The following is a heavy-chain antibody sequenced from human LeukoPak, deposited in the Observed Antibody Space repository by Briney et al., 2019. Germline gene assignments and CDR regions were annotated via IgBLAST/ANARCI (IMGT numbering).Heavy chain of an antibody. Sequence: ASVKVSCKASGYTFTGYYMHWVRQAPGQGLEWMGWINPNSGGTNYAQKFQGRVTMTRATSISTAYMELSRLRSDDTAVYYCARAKYYDFWSGYYDQGFDAFDIWGQGTMVTVSS. J-gene: IGHJ3*02. CDR2: INPNSGGT. CDR1: GYTFTGYY. CDR3: ARAKYYDFWSGYYDQGFDAFDI. D-gene: IGHD3-3*01. V-gene: IGHV1-2*02.